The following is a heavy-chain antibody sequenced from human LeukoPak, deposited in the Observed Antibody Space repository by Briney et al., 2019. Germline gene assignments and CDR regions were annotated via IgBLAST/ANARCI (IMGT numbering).Heavy chain of an antibody. D-gene: IGHD6-19*01. CDR1: GGSFSGYY. Sequence: SSETLSLTCAVYGGSFSGYYWSWIRQPPEKGQEWIGEINHSGSTIYNPSLKSRVTISVDTSENQFSLKLSSVTAADTAVYYCARLDTQWLAPGAFDYWGQGTLVTVSS. V-gene: IGHV4-34*01. CDR3: ARLDTQWLAPGAFDY. J-gene: IGHJ4*02. CDR2: INHSGST.